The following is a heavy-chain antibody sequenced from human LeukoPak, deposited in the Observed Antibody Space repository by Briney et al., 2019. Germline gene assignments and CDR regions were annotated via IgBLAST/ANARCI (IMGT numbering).Heavy chain of an antibody. CDR2: ISGSGGST. D-gene: IGHD4-17*01. CDR1: GFTFSSYA. CDR3: AKLSTMTTYGYFDY. J-gene: IGHJ4*02. Sequence: GGSLRLSCAASGFTFSSYAMSWVRQAPGKGLEWVSAISGSGGSTYYADSVKGRFTISRDNSKNTLYLQMNSLRAENTAVYYCAKLSTMTTYGYFDYWGQGTLVTVSS. V-gene: IGHV3-23*01.